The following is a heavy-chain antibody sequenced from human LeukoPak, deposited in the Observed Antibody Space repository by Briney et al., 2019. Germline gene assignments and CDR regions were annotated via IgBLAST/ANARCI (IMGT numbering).Heavy chain of an antibody. V-gene: IGHV4-39*01. CDR2: TFYSGST. J-gene: IGHJ4*02. Sequence: KSSETLSLTCTVSGDSISSSSYYWEWIRQPPGKGLEWIGSTFYSGSTYYNPSLKSRVTISVDTSKNEFSLKLSSVTAADTAAYYCATQILLCLYYWGQGTLVTVSS. CDR3: ATQILLCLYY. D-gene: IGHD2/OR15-2a*01. CDR1: GDSISSSSYY.